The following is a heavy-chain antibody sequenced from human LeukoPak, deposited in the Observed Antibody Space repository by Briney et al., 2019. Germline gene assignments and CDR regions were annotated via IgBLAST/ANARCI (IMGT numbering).Heavy chain of an antibody. Sequence: PSQTLSLTCTVSGGSISSSSYYWGWLRQPAGKGLEWIGSIYYSGSTYYNPSLKSRFTISVDTSKNQFSLKLSSVAAAETAVYYCARRGYSYGTYYFDYWGQGTLVTVSS. D-gene: IGHD5-18*01. J-gene: IGHJ4*02. V-gene: IGHV4-39*01. CDR1: GGSISSSSYY. CDR3: ARRGYSYGTYYFDY. CDR2: IYYSGST.